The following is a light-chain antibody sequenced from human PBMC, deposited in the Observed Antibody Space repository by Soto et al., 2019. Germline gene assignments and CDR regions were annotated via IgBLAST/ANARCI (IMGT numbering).Light chain of an antibody. CDR3: QKYNSAPLT. J-gene: IGKJ4*01. CDR1: HDISNY. Sequence: DIPMTQSPSSLSASVGDRVTITCRASHDISNYLAWYQQKPGKVPKLLIYAASTLQSGVPSRFSGSGSGTDFTLTISSLQPEDVATYSCQKYNSAPLTFGGGTEVEI. CDR2: AAS. V-gene: IGKV1-27*01.